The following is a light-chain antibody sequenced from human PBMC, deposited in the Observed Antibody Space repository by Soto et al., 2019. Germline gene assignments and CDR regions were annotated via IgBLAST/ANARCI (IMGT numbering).Light chain of an antibody. Sequence: QSALTQPPSASGSPGQSVTISCTGTSSDVGGYNYVSWYQQHPGKAPKLMIYEVSQRPSGVPDRFSGSKSGNTASLTVSGLQAEDEAHYYCSSHAGSNNFYVFGTGTKVTVL. V-gene: IGLV2-8*01. J-gene: IGLJ1*01. CDR2: EVS. CDR3: SSHAGSNNFYV. CDR1: SSDVGGYNY.